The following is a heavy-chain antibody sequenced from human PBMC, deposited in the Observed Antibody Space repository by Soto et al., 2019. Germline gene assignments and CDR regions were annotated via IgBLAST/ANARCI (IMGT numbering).Heavy chain of an antibody. CDR3: ARGADCGGGGCYFGFAY. J-gene: IGHJ4*02. CDR1: GGSISSGDYY. Sequence: ASETLSLTCTVSGGSISSGDYYWGWIRQPPGKGLEWIGYIYYSGSTYYNPSLKSRVTTSVDTSKNQFSLKLSSVTAADTAVYYCARGADCGGGGCYFGFAYWGQGTLVPVSP. V-gene: IGHV4-30-4*01. CDR2: IYYSGST. D-gene: IGHD2-15*01.